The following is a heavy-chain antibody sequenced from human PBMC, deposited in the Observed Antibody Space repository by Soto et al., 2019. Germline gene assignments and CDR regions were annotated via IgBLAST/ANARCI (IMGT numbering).Heavy chain of an antibody. Sequence: VHLLESGGGLVQPGGSLRLSCTASGFTFSSYAMTWVRQAPGRGLEGVSGITASGGRTYYADSVKGRFTISRDNSNSTLYLQMNGLSAEDTAVYYCAKDTRYGDYVRWFDSWGQGTLVTVSS. V-gene: IGHV3-23*01. D-gene: IGHD4-17*01. CDR2: ITASGGRT. J-gene: IGHJ5*01. CDR1: GFTFSSYA. CDR3: AKDTRYGDYVRWFDS.